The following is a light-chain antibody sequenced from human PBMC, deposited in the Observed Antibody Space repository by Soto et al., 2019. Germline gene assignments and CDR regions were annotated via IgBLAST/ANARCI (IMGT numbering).Light chain of an antibody. CDR2: GAS. V-gene: IGKV3-15*01. J-gene: IGKJ2*01. CDR1: QSVGSI. Sequence: EIVMTQSPATLSVSPGERATLSCRASQSVGSILAWYQKRPGQAPRLLIYGASTRATGIPARFSGSGSGTNFSLTISSLQSEDFAVYYCQQYNNWPPYTFGQGTKVDIK. CDR3: QQYNNWPPYT.